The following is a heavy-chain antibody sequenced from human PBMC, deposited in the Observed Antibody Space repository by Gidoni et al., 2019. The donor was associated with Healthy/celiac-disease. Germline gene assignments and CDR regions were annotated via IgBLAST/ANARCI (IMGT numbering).Heavy chain of an antibody. CDR3: AKDLVGATHPYYYGMDV. J-gene: IGHJ6*02. CDR1: GFTFDYYT. Sequence: EVQLVESGGVVVQPGGSLRLSCAASGFTFDYYTMHWVRQAPGKGLEWVSLISWDGGSTYYADSVKGRFTISRDNSKNSLYLQMNSLRTEDTALYYCAKDLVGATHPYYYGMDVWGQGTTVTVSS. D-gene: IGHD1-26*01. V-gene: IGHV3-43*01. CDR2: ISWDGGST.